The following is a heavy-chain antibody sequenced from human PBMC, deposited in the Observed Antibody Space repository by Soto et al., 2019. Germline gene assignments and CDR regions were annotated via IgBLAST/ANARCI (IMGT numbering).Heavy chain of an antibody. CDR3: ARENVLRFLEWLPRQGMDV. V-gene: IGHV3-53*01. CDR2: IQIGGKT. D-gene: IGHD3-3*01. CDR1: GFPGGTSY. J-gene: IGHJ6*02. Sequence: HRGGSLRLSSAASGFPGGTSYIHWVRQAPGKGLEWVSAIQIGGKTYYADSVKGRFIISRDNSENTVYLQMSSLRAEDTAVYFCARENVLRFLEWLPRQGMDVWGRGTTVTVSS.